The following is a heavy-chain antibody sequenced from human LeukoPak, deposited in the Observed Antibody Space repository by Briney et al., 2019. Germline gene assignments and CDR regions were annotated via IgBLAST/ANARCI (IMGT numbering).Heavy chain of an antibody. CDR3: AKVGGCSSTSCYAPPPATPGLFDY. J-gene: IGHJ4*02. CDR2: ISGSGGST. D-gene: IGHD2-2*01. Sequence: QSGGSLRLSCAASGFTFSSYAMSWVRQAPGRGLEWVSAISGSGGSTYYADSVKGRFTISRDNSKDTLYLQMNSLRAEDTAVYYCAKVGGCSSTSCYAPPPATPGLFDYWGQGTLVTVSS. CDR1: GFTFSSYA. V-gene: IGHV3-23*01.